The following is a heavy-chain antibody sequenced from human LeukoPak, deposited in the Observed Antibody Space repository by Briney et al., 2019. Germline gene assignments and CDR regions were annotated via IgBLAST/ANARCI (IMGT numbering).Heavy chain of an antibody. J-gene: IGHJ4*02. CDR2: ITSSSSTL. D-gene: IGHD6-19*01. V-gene: IGHV3-48*01. Sequence: AGGSLRLSCAASGFTLSTYSMNWVRQAPGKGLEWVSYITSSSSTLYYADSVKGRFTISRDNSKNTLFLQLNSLRAEDTAVYYCATQSSGWSSSFDYWGRGTLVAVSS. CDR3: ATQSSGWSSSFDY. CDR1: GFTLSTYS.